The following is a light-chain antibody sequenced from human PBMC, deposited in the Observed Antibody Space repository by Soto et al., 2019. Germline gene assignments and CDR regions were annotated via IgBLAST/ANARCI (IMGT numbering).Light chain of an antibody. J-gene: IGLJ2*01. CDR2: RND. CDR1: STNIGAGY. V-gene: IGLV1-47*01. CDR3: AAWDDSLSGVV. Sequence: QSVLTQPPSVSGAPGQRVSISCTGSSTNIGAGYGVHWYQQRPGTAPKLLIYRNDQRPSGVPDRFSGSKSGTSASLAISGLRSEDEADYYCAAWDDSLSGVVFGGGTKVTVL.